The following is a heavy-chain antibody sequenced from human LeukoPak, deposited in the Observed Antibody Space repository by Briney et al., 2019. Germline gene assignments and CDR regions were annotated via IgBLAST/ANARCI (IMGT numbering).Heavy chain of an antibody. CDR3: ARIDFWSGQNNAGYYFDY. V-gene: IGHV4-4*07. J-gene: IGHJ4*02. CDR1: GGSISSYY. Sequence: PSETLSLTCTVSGGSISSYYWSWIRQPAGKGLEWIGRIYTSGSTNYNPSLKSRVTMSVDTSKNQFSLKLSSVTAADTAVYYCARIDFWSGQNNAGYYFDYWGQGTLVTVSS. CDR2: IYTSGST. D-gene: IGHD3-3*01.